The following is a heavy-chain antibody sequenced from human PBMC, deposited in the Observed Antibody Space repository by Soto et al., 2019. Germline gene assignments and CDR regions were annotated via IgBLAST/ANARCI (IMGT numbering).Heavy chain of an antibody. Sequence: QVQLVQSGAEVKKPGSSVKVSCKASGGTFSSYAISCVRQAPGQGLEWMGGSIPIFGTANYAQKFQGRVTITANKSTSTAYMELRNLRSEDTAVYYWARVGLHVDTAMVRPLWFHPWGQGTLVTDSS. CDR1: GGTFSSYA. CDR2: SIPIFGTA. D-gene: IGHD5-18*01. J-gene: IGHJ5*02. CDR3: ARVGLHVDTAMVRPLWFHP. V-gene: IGHV1-69*06.